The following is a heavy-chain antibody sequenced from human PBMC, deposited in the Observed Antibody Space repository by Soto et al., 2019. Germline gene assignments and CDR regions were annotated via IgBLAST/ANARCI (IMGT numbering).Heavy chain of an antibody. CDR3: TRGGCSSESYCCFDY. Sequence: EVQLVESGGGLVRPGGSLRLSCAASGFTFSAYCMSWVSQAPGKGLEWVANIKQDGSEKYYVDYVKGRFTISRDNAENSLYLQMNSLRAEDTAVYYCTRGGCSSESYCCFDYWGQGTLVTVSS. V-gene: IGHV3-7*01. J-gene: IGHJ4*02. D-gene: IGHD1-26*01. CDR2: IKQDGSEK. CDR1: GFTFSAYC.